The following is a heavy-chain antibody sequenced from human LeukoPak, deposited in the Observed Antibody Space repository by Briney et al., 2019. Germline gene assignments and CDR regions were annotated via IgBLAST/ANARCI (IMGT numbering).Heavy chain of an antibody. D-gene: IGHD3-22*01. Sequence: GGSLRLSCAASGFIFSNNIMNWVRQAPGQGLEWVSVISADGGDIYYADSVNGRFTISRDNSKNTLHLQMDSLRAEDTAVYYCAKDPPHSDRSIYSDNSWGQGTLVTVSS. V-gene: IGHV3-23*01. CDR3: AKDPPHSDRSIYSDNS. J-gene: IGHJ4*02. CDR1: GFIFSNNI. CDR2: ISADGGDI.